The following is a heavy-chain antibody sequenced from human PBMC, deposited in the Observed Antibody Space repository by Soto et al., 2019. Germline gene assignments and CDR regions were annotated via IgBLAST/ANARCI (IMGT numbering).Heavy chain of an antibody. Sequence: GGSLRLSCAASGFTFSSYAMSWVRQAPGKGLEWVSAISGSGGSTYYADSVKGRFTITRDNSKNTLYLQMNSLRAEDTAGYYCAKYNVGSDQNIVLMVYAMDFDYWGQGTLVTVSS. J-gene: IGHJ4*02. CDR2: ISGSGGST. CDR1: GFTFSSYA. V-gene: IGHV3-23*01. CDR3: AKYNVGSDQNIVLMVYAMDFDY. D-gene: IGHD2-8*01.